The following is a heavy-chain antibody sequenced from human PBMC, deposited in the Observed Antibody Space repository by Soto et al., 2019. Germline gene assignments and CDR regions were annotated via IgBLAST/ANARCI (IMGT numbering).Heavy chain of an antibody. CDR1: GYTFTRHY. V-gene: IGHV1-46*03. Sequence: QVQLVQSGAEVKKPGASVKVSCKASGYTFTRHYMHWVRQAPGQGLEWMGIINPSSGTISHAQKFHGRVTMTRDTSTSSVYMELSSLKSEDTAVYYCTRGLERYYFDYWGQGTLVTVSS. D-gene: IGHD3-3*01. J-gene: IGHJ4*02. CDR2: INPSSGTI. CDR3: TRGLERYYFDY.